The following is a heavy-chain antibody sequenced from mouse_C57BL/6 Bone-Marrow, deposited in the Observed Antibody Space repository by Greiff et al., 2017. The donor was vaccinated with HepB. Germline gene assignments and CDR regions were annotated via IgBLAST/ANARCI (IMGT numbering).Heavy chain of an antibody. D-gene: IGHD2-4*01. CDR2: IYPSDSET. CDR3: ARRGLYYDFY. V-gene: IGHV1-61*01. CDR1: GYTFTSYW. J-gene: IGHJ2*01. Sequence: QVQLQQPGAELVRPGSSVKLSCKASGYTFTSYWMDWVKQRPGQGLEWIGNIYPSDSETHYNQKFKDKATLTVDKSSSTAYMQLSSLTSEDSAVYYCARRGLYYDFYWGQGTTLTVSS.